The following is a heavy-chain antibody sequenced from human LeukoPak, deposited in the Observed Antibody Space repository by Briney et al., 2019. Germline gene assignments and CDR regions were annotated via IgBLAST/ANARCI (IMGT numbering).Heavy chain of an antibody. Sequence: GGSLRLSCAASGFSFSAYAMSWVRQAPGKGLEWVSSPSSSSGYIYYADSVKGRFTVSRDNAKNSLYLQMNSLRADDTAVYYCARDSGSGGYFYYYNVDVWGKGTTVTVSS. CDR1: GFSFSAYA. CDR2: PSSSSGYI. V-gene: IGHV3-21*01. D-gene: IGHD2-15*01. CDR3: ARDSGSGGYFYYYNVDV. J-gene: IGHJ6*04.